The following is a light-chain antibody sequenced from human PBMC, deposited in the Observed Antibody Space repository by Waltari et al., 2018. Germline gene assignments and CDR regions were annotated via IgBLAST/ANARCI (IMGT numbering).Light chain of an antibody. V-gene: IGKV1-5*03. Sequence: DIQVTQSPSSLSASVGDRVSITCRASQSIRTFLAWYQQQPGKAPNLLIYLASTLETGVPSRFSGSGSGTEFTLTISSLQPDDFATYYCQQYNSVPYTFGQGTKVEI. J-gene: IGKJ2*01. CDR3: QQYNSVPYT. CDR1: QSIRTF. CDR2: LAS.